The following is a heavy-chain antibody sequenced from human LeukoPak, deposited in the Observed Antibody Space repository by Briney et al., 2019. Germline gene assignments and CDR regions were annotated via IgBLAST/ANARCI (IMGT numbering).Heavy chain of an antibody. J-gene: IGHJ4*02. CDR3: ARGLGYYDSSGPVRY. V-gene: IGHV4-34*01. CDR1: GGSFSGYY. Sequence: SETLSLTCAVYGGSFSGYYWSWIRQPPGKGLEWIGEINHSGSTNYNPSLKSRVTISVDTSKNQFSLKLSSVTAADTAVYYCARGLGYYDSSGPVRYWGQGTLVTVSS. D-gene: IGHD3-22*01. CDR2: INHSGST.